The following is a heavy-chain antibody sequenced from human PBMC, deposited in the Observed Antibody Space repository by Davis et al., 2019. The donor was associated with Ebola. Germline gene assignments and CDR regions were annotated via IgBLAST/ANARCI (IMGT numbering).Heavy chain of an antibody. J-gene: IGHJ4*02. CDR1: GFTFSSYG. D-gene: IGHD3-9*01. CDR2: IWYDGSNK. Sequence: GESLKISCAASGFTFSSYGMHWVRQAPGKGLEWVAVIWYDGSNKYYADSVKGRFTISRDNSKNTLYLQMNSLRAEDTAVYYCAREGYYDILTGYYYYFDYWGQGTLVTVSS. CDR3: AREGYYDILTGYYYYFDY. V-gene: IGHV3-33*01.